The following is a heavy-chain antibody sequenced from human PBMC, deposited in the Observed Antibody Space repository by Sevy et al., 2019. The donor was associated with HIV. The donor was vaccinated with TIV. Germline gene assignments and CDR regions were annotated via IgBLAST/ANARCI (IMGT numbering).Heavy chain of an antibody. CDR3: AKDGYKPSVGDENYYYYYMDV. J-gene: IGHJ6*03. Sequence: GGSLRLSCAASGFTFSSYAMSWVRQAPGKGLEWVSAISGSGGGTYYADSGKGRFTISRDNSKNTLYLQMNSLRAEDTAVYYCAKDGYKPSVGDENYYYYYMDVWGKGTTVTVSS. D-gene: IGHD1-20*01. V-gene: IGHV3-23*01. CDR2: ISGSGGGT. CDR1: GFTFSSYA.